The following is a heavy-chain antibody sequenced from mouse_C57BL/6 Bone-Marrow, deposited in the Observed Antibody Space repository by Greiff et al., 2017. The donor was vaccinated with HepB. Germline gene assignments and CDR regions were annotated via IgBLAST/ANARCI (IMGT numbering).Heavy chain of an antibody. Sequence: EVKLVESGGGLVKPGGSLKLSCAASGFTFSDYGMHWVRQAPEKGLEWVAYISSGSSTIYYADTVKGRFTISRDNAKNTLFLQMTSLRSEDTAMYYCARLNYYYGRNFDYWGQGTTLTVSS. V-gene: IGHV5-17*01. CDR1: GFTFSDYG. D-gene: IGHD1-1*01. CDR2: ISSGSSTI. CDR3: ARLNYYYGRNFDY. J-gene: IGHJ2*01.